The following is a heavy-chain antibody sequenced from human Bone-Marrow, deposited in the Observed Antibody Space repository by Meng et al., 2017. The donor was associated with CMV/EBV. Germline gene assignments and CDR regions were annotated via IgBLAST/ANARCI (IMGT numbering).Heavy chain of an antibody. CDR2: ISPFGVNT. CDR1: GYSCTIYY. J-gene: IGHJ5*02. CDR3: ARHHRTGRPGCSSTSCYPYWFDP. V-gene: IGHV1-46*01. D-gene: IGHD2-2*01. Sequence: ASVKVSCKASGYSCTIYYMHWVRQAPGQGLEWMGMISPFGVNTPYAQKFQGRVTMTRDTSTSTVYMDLSSLRSEDTAVYYCARHHRTGRPGCSSTSCYPYWFDPWGQGTLVTVSS.